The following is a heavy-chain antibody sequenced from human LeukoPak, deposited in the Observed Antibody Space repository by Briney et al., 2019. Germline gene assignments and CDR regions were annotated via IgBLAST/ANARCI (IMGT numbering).Heavy chain of an antibody. CDR2: IIPIFGTA. V-gene: IGHV1-69*06. CDR1: GYTFTGYY. Sequence: VASVKVSCKASGYTFTGYYMHWVRQAPGQGLEWMGGIIPIFGTANYAQKFQGRVTITADKSTSTAYMELSSLRSEDTAVYYCASSSIAARGAFDIWGQGTMVTVSS. J-gene: IGHJ3*02. CDR3: ASSSIAARGAFDI. D-gene: IGHD6-6*01.